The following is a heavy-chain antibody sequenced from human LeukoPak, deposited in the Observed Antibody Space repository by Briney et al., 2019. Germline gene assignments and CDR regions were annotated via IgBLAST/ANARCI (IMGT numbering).Heavy chain of an antibody. J-gene: IGHJ6*02. CDR1: GFTFSSYS. D-gene: IGHD3-10*01. V-gene: IGHV3-48*01. CDR2: ISTSGRTI. CDR3: ARYYGSGRGYYGLDV. Sequence: GGSLRLSCAASGFTFSSYSMNWVRQAPGKGLEWASYISTSGRTIYYADSVKGRFTISRDNSKNTLYLQMNSLRAEDTAVYYCARYYGSGRGYYGLDVWGQGTTVTVSS.